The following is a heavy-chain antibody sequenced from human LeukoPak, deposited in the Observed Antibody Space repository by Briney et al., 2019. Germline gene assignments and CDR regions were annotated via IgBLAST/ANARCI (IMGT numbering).Heavy chain of an antibody. CDR3: VRKTQDFNAAFDI. J-gene: IGHJ3*02. Sequence: PGGSLRLSCAASGFTVSNNYMSWVRQAPGKGLEWVSITYSDGNTNYAVSVKGRFTISRDTSQNTLSLQMNSLRAEDTAVYYCVRKTQDFNAAFDIWGQGTVVTVSS. D-gene: IGHD3/OR15-3a*01. CDR1: GFTVSNNY. V-gene: IGHV3-53*01. CDR2: TYSDGNT.